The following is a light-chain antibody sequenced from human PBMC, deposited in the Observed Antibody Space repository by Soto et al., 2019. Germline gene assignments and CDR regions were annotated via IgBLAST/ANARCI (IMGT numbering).Light chain of an antibody. CDR2: EVR. V-gene: IGLV2-14*03. CDR3: SSYTTSSTRV. CDR1: SSDVGAYDF. J-gene: IGLJ1*01. Sequence: QSVLTQAASVSGSPGQSITISCTGTSSDVGAYDFVSWYQQHPDKAPKLMIYEVRNRPSGVPNRFSGSKSVNTATLTISGLQAEDEADYYCSSYTTSSTRVFGTGTKVTVL.